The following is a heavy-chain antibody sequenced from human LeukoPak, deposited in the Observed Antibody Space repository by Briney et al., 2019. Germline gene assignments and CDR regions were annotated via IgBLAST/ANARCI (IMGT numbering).Heavy chain of an antibody. J-gene: IGHJ6*03. V-gene: IGHV3-21*01. CDR2: ISGSSGYI. CDR1: GFTVSSNY. D-gene: IGHD2-15*01. Sequence: GGSLRLSCAASGFTVSSNYMSWVRQAPGKGLEWVSSISGSSGYIYYADSVKGRFTISRDNAENSLFLQMNSLRAEDTAVYYCARTERPVRYETILSHMDVWGKGTTVTVSS. CDR3: ARTERPVRYETILSHMDV.